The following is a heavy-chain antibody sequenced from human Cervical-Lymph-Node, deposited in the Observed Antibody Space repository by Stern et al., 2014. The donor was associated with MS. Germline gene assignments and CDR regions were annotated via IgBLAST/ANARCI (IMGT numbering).Heavy chain of an antibody. CDR1: GFTFSSYA. CDR2: ILYDGSNR. D-gene: IGHD6-6*01. J-gene: IGHJ4*02. Sequence: VQLVESGGGVIQPGRSLRLSCAASGFTFSSYAMHWVRQALGKGLEWVAVILYDGSNRYYADSVKGRFTISRDNSKNTLYLQMNSLRGEDTAVYYCAREGVAARTNDYWGQGTLVTVSS. CDR3: AREGVAARTNDY. V-gene: IGHV3-30*04.